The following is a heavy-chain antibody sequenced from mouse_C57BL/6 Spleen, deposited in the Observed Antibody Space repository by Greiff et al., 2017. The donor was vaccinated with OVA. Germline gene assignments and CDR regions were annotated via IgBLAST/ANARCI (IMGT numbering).Heavy chain of an antibody. CDR2: IDPSDSYT. V-gene: IGHV1-59*01. CDR1: GYTFTSYW. J-gene: IGHJ4*01. D-gene: IGHD2-1*01. Sequence: QVQLKQPGAELVRPGTSVKLSCKASGYTFTSYWMHWVKQRPGQGLEWIGVIDPSDSYTNYNQKFKGKATLTVDTSSSTAYMPLSSLTSEDSAVYYCARGNYYAMDYWGQGTSVTVSS. CDR3: ARGNYYAMDY.